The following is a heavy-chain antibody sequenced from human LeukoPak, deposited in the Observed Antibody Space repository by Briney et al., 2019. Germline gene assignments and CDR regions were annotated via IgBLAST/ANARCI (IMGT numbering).Heavy chain of an antibody. V-gene: IGHV3-21*01. D-gene: IGHD4-17*01. Sequence: PGGSLRFSCAASGFTFSSYSMNWVRQAPGKGLEWVSSISSSSSYIYYADSVKGRFTISRDNAKNSLYLQMNSLRAEDTAVYYCARDYLAVTIHGMDVWGQGTTVTVSS. CDR1: GFTFSSYS. CDR2: ISSSSSYI. CDR3: ARDYLAVTIHGMDV. J-gene: IGHJ6*02.